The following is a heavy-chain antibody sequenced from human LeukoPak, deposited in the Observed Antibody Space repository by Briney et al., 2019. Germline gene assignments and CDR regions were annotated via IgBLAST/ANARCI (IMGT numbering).Heavy chain of an antibody. CDR1: GGTFSSYA. D-gene: IGHD1-7*01. J-gene: IGHJ4*02. CDR2: IIPIFGTA. CDR3: AREKTGTTYTLDY. Sequence: SVKVSCKASGGTFSSYAISWVRQAPGQGLEWMGGIIPIFGTANYAQKFQGRVTITTDESTSTAYMELSSLRSEDTAVYYCAREKTGTTYTLDYWGQGTLVTVSS. V-gene: IGHV1-69*05.